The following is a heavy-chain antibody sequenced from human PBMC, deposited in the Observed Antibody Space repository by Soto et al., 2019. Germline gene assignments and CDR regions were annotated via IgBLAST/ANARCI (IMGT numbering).Heavy chain of an antibody. Sequence: TLSLTCTVSGVSISGHYWNWIRQPPGKGLEWIGYIHSIGSTNYNPSLKSRVTMSVDTSNNEFSLKLSSVTAADTAVYYCARNYGYNSGWFPFDYWGQGTLVTVSS. D-gene: IGHD6-19*01. V-gene: IGHV4-59*11. CDR2: IHSIGST. CDR3: ARNYGYNSGWFPFDY. CDR1: GVSISGHY. J-gene: IGHJ4*02.